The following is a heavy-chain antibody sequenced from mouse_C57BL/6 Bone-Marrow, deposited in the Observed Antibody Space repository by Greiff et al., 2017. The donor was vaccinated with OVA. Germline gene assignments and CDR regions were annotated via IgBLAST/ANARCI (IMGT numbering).Heavy chain of an antibody. CDR3: ARSGDVDY. D-gene: IGHD3-1*01. V-gene: IGHV1-69*01. CDR2: IDPSDSYT. Sequence: QVQLQQPGAELVMPGASVKLSCKASGYTFTSYWMHWVKQRPGQGLEWIGEIDPSDSYTNYNQKFKGKSTLTVDKSSSTAYMQLSSLTSEDSAVDYCARSGDVDYWGQGTTLTVSS. J-gene: IGHJ2*01. CDR1: GYTFTSYW.